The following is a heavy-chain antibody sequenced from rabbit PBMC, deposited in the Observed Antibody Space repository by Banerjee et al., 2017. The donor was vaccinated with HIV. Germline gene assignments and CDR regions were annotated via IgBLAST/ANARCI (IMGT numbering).Heavy chain of an antibody. D-gene: IGHD4-1*01. CDR3: VRGVVAGVGWLDL. J-gene: IGHJ5*01. Sequence: QEQLVESGGGLFQPGGSLALTCTASGFSLSNNYVMCWVRQAPGKGLEWIACIGTVDDNTYYANWATGRFTISKTSSTTVTLQMTSLTGADTATYFCVRGVVAGVGWLDLWGQGTLVTVS. CDR1: GFSLSNNYV. CDR2: IGTVDDNT. V-gene: IGHV1S45*01.